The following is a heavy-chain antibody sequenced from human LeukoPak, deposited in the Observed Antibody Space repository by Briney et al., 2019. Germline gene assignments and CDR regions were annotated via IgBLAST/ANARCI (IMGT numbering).Heavy chain of an antibody. CDR1: RDTFRSYG. Sequence: ASVKVSCKASRDTFRSYGISWVRQAPGQGLEWMGWINTYNGHTNIAQKFQGRVIMTTDTSTTTAYMEVRSLRSDDTAVYFCARTVTMMAADALDIWGQGTMVTVSP. CDR2: INTYNGHT. V-gene: IGHV1-18*01. D-gene: IGHD3-22*01. J-gene: IGHJ3*02. CDR3: ARTVTMMAADALDI.